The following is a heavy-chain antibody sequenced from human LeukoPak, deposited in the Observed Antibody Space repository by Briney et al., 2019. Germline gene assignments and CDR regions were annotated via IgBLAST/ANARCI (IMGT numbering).Heavy chain of an antibody. CDR2: ISGSGGST. V-gene: IGHV3-23*01. CDR1: GFTFSSYG. Sequence: GGSLRLSCAASGFTFSSYGMSWVRQAPGKGLEWVSAISGSGGSTYYADSVKGRFTISRDNSKNTLYLQMNSLRADDTAIYYCAKGGYYYMDVWGKGTTVTVSS. CDR3: AKGGYYYMDV. J-gene: IGHJ6*03.